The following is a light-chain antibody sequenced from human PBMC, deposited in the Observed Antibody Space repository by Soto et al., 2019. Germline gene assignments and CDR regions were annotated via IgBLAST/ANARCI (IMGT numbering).Light chain of an antibody. CDR2: DAS. CDR3: QQRFNWPRFT. CDR1: QSVSSY. V-gene: IGKV3-11*01. Sequence: EIALTQSPATLSLSPGERATLSCTASQSVSSYLAWYQQKPGQAPRLLIYDASNRATGIPARFSGGGSGTDFTLTLSSLEPEDFAVYYCQQRFNWPRFTFGQGTKLEIK. J-gene: IGKJ2*01.